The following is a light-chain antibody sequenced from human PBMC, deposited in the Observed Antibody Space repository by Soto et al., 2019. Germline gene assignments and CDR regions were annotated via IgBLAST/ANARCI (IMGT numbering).Light chain of an antibody. CDR2: QVS. Sequence: QSALTQPASVSGSPGQSITISCTGTSSDVGNYNYVSWYQQHPGKAPKLMIYQVSNRPSGVSNRFSGSKSGNTASLTISGLQAEDEADCYCSSYTTSTTVVFGGGTKLTVL. CDR3: SSYTTSTTVV. J-gene: IGLJ2*01. V-gene: IGLV2-14*01. CDR1: SSDVGNYNY.